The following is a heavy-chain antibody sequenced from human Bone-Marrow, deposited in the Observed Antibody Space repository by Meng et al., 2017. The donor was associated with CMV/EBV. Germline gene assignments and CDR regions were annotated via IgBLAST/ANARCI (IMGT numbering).Heavy chain of an antibody. V-gene: IGHV1-58*01. CDR3: ARDLDGGEMATAVGADY. CDR2: IVVGSGNT. Sequence: SVKVSCKASGFTFTSSAVQWVRQARGQRLEWIGWIVVGSGNTNYAQKFQERVTITRDMSTSTAYMELSSLRSDDTAVYYCARDLDGGEMATAVGADYCGEGTLVTVSS. D-gene: IGHD5-24*01. CDR1: GFTFTSSA. J-gene: IGHJ4*02.